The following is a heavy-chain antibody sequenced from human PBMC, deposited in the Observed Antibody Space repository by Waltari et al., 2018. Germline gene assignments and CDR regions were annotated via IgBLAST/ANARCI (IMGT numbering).Heavy chain of an antibody. D-gene: IGHD2-2*02. V-gene: IGHV4-38-2*01. Sequence: QVQLQESGPGLVKPSETLSLTCAVSGYSISSGYYWGWIRPPPGKGLEWIGSIYHSGSTYYNPSLKSRVTISVDTSKNQFSLKLSSVTAADTAVYYCARHGGVPAAKPYYFDYWGQGTLVTVSS. CDR2: IYHSGST. J-gene: IGHJ4*02. CDR1: GYSISSGYY. CDR3: ARHGGVPAAKPYYFDY.